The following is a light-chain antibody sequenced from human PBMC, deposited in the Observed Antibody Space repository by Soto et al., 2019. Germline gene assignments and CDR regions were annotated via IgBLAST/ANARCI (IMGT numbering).Light chain of an antibody. CDR1: KIGSKI. CDR3: QAWASTAEFFV. J-gene: IGLJ1*01. V-gene: IGLV3-21*02. CDR2: DAT. Sequence: SYELTQPPSVSVAPGQTAKISCGVDKIGSKIVHWYKQRPGQAPVAVVFDATDRPSWIPDRISASRSGDTATLTISRVDAGDEADYYCQAWASTAEFFVFGSGTKVTVL.